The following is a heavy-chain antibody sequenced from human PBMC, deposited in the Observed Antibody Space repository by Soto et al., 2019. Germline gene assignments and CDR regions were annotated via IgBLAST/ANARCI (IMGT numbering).Heavy chain of an antibody. V-gene: IGHV3-33*01. Sequence: QVQLVESGGGVVQPGRSLRLSCAASGFTFSSYGMHWVRQAPGKGLEWVAVIWYDGSNKYYADSVKGRFTISRDNSKNPIYLQMNSLTAEDTAVYYCARAVLTRFYYYYYMYVWGKGTTVTVSS. CDR2: IWYDGSNK. CDR3: ARAVLTRFYYYYYMYV. CDR1: GFTFSSYG. J-gene: IGHJ6*03. D-gene: IGHD2-21*02.